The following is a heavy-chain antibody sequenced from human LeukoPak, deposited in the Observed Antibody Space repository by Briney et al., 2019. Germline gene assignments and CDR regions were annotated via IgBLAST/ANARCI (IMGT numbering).Heavy chain of an antibody. J-gene: IGHJ5*02. Sequence: GASVKVSCKASGYTFTGYYMHWVRQAPGQGLEWMGWINPNSGGTNYAQKFQGRVTMTRDTSISTAYMELSRLRSDDTAVYYCARDPSTTYGNWFDPWGQGTLVTVSS. V-gene: IGHV1-2*02. CDR2: INPNSGGT. CDR3: ARDPSTTYGNWFDP. CDR1: GYTFTGYY. D-gene: IGHD1-1*01.